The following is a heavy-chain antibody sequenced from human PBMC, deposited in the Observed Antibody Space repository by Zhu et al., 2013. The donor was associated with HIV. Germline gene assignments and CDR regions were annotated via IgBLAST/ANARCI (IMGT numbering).Heavy chain of an antibody. D-gene: IGHD1-1*01. V-gene: IGHV4-34*01. CDR3: AREDWHGNHLRDAFDI. CDR1: GGSLTGYY. CDR2: INDSGNT. J-gene: IGHJ3*02. Sequence: QVQLQQWGAGLLKPSETLSRTCAVYGGSLTGYYWNWIRQPPGKGLEWIGEINDSGNTNYNPSLKSRVTISIDTSNNQFSLKLSSVTAADTAVYYCAREDWHGNHLRDAFDIWGQGAMVTVS.